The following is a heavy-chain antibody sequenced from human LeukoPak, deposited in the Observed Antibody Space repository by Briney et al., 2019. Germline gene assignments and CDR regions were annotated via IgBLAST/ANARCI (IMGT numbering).Heavy chain of an antibody. CDR1: GFTFSDYY. CDR3: AGYSSGWFGAFHI. V-gene: IGHV3-11*04. D-gene: IGHD6-19*01. J-gene: IGHJ3*02. CDR2: IISTGGTI. Sequence: GGSLRLSCAASGFTFSDYYMSWIRQAPGKGLEWLSYIISTGGTIYYADSVKGRFTISRDNAKNSLYLQMNSLRAEETAVYYCAGYSSGWFGAFHIWGQGTMVTVSS.